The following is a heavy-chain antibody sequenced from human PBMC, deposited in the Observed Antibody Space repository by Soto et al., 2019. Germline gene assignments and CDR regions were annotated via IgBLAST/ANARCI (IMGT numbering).Heavy chain of an antibody. CDR2: IYYSGST. V-gene: IGHV4-31*03. J-gene: IGHJ6*02. CDR1: GGSISSGGYY. Sequence: QVQLQESGPGLVKPSQTLSLTCTVSGGSISSGGYYWSWIRQHPGKGLEWIGYIYYSGSTYYNPSLKSRVTISVNTSKNQFPLKLSSVTAADTAVYYCARERGAATYYYYYGMDVWGQGTTVTVS. D-gene: IGHD2-15*01. CDR3: ARERGAATYYYYYGMDV.